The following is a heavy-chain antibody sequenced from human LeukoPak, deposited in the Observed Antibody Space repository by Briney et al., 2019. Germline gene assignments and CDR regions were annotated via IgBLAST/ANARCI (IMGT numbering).Heavy chain of an antibody. Sequence: GGSLRLSCAASGFDLSTYEMNWVRQAPGKGLEWIADITISGHTKNYADSVKGRFTISRDNARTSLYLQMNSLRAEDTAVYYCAKDRGDSSGYCLKYWGQGTLVTVSS. V-gene: IGHV3-48*03. CDR1: GFDLSTYE. CDR2: ITISGHTK. D-gene: IGHD3-22*01. J-gene: IGHJ4*02. CDR3: AKDRGDSSGYCLKY.